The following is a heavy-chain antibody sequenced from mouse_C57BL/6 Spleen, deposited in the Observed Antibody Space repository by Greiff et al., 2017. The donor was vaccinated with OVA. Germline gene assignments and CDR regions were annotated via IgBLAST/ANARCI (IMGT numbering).Heavy chain of an antibody. Sequence: EVKLVESGGGLVKPGGSLKLSCAASGFTFSDYGMHWVRQAPEKGLEWVAYISSGSSTIYYADTVKGRFTISRDNAKYTLFLQMTSLRSEDTAMYYCARETYLGFAYWGQGTLVTVSA. CDR2: ISSGSSTI. J-gene: IGHJ3*01. CDR1: GFTFSDYG. CDR3: ARETYLGFAY. V-gene: IGHV5-17*01. D-gene: IGHD5-1*01.